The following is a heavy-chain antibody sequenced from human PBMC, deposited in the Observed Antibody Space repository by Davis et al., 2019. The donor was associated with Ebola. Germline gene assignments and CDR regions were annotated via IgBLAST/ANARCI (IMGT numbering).Heavy chain of an antibody. D-gene: IGHD4-11*01. CDR1: GFTLRNSA. V-gene: IGHV3-30*04. J-gene: IGHJ4*02. CDR2: VSFDGSYK. Sequence: PGGSLRLSCVVSGFTLRNSAMVWVRQAPGKGLEWVASVSFDGSYKFYADSVIGRFTISRDDPKDTLDLQMSSLRIDDTAVYYCATQGGYSNGGHFDFWGRGTLVTVSS. CDR3: ATQGGYSNGGHFDF.